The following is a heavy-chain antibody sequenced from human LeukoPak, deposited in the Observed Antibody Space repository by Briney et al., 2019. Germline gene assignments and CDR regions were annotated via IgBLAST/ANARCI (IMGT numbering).Heavy chain of an antibody. J-gene: IGHJ1*01. CDR3: AKDGDLSGYCSGGSCYSEYFQH. V-gene: IGHV3-30*18. CDR2: ISYDGSNK. Sequence: RGSLRLSCAASGFTFNSYGMHWVRQAPGKGREWVAVISYDGSNKYYADSVKGRFTISRDNSKNTLYLQMNSLRAEDTAVYYCAKDGDLSGYCSGGSCYSEYFQHWGQGTLVTVSS. D-gene: IGHD2-15*01. CDR1: GFTFNSYG.